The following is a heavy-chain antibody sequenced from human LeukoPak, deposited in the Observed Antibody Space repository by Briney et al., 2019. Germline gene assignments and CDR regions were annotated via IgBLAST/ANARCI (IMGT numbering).Heavy chain of an antibody. J-gene: IGHJ6*03. Sequence: GRSLRLSCAASGFTFSSYAMHWVRQAPGKGLEWVAVISYDGSNKYYEDSVKGRFTISRDNSKNTLYLQMNSLRAEDTAVYYCARGYCSSTSCYLNYYYMDVWDKGTTVTVSS. CDR3: ARGYCSSTSCYLNYYYMDV. CDR2: ISYDGSNK. D-gene: IGHD2-2*01. V-gene: IGHV3-30*01. CDR1: GFTFSSYA.